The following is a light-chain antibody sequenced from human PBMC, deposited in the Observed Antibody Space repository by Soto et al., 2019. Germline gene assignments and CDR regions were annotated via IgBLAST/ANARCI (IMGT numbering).Light chain of an antibody. J-gene: IGLJ1*01. CDR2: DND. Sequence: QSVLTQPPSVSAAPGQRATISCSGTSTNIGDNYVSWYQHLPGTAPKLVVYDNDRRPSELPGQFSGSKSGTSATLVITGLQTGDEADYYCGTWDGSLVSYVFGTGTQLTVL. V-gene: IGLV1-51*01. CDR1: STNIGDNY. CDR3: GTWDGSLVSYV.